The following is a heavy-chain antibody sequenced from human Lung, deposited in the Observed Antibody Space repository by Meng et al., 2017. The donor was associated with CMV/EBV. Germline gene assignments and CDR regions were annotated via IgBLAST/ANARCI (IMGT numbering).Heavy chain of an antibody. CDR2: INTNNGNR. V-gene: IGHV1-18*01. D-gene: IGHD6-19*01. Sequence: ASXXVSXKASGYTFTNNGVSWLRQARGQGPEWMGWINTNNGNRNYAQKFQGRVILTTDTSTNTTYMELTSLTSDDTAVYYCARPFTSGWYNWFDLWGQGPLVTVSS. CDR1: GYTFTNNG. CDR3: ARPFTSGWYNWFDL. J-gene: IGHJ5*02.